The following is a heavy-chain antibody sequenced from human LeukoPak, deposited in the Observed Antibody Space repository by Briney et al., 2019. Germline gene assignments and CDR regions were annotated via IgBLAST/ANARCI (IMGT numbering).Heavy chain of an antibody. Sequence: ASVKVSCKASGYTFTGYYMHWVRQAPGQGLEWMGWINPNSGGTNYAQKLQGRVTMTTDTSTSTAYMELRSLRSDDTAVYYCAIAVSTSIVGASDAFDIWGQGTMVTVSS. CDR1: GYTFTGYY. CDR3: AIAVSTSIVGASDAFDI. V-gene: IGHV1-2*02. J-gene: IGHJ3*02. D-gene: IGHD1-26*01. CDR2: INPNSGGT.